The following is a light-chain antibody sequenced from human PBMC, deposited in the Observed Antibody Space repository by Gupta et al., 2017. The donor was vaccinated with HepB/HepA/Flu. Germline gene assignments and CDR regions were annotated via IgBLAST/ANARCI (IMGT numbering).Light chain of an antibody. CDR1: SLRSYY. V-gene: IGLV3-19*01. J-gene: IGLJ2*01. Sequence: SSELTQDPAVSVALGQTVRITCQGDSLRSYYASWYQQKPGQAPRVVIYDNNNRPSGIPDRFSGSSSGNTASLTITGAHAEDEADFYCNSRDISGNHVIFGGGTKLTVL. CDR2: DNN. CDR3: NSRDISGNHVI.